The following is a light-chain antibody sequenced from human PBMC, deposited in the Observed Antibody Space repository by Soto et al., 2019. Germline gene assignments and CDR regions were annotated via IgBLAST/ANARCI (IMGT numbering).Light chain of an antibody. Sequence: DIQLTQSPSFLSASVGDRVTITCRASQGIGSYLAWYQQKPGKAPNLLIYVASTLQSGDPSRFSGSGSGTEFTLTISSLQPEDFATYYCQQFGSYPLTFGGGTEVEIK. J-gene: IGKJ4*01. CDR3: QQFGSYPLT. V-gene: IGKV1-9*01. CDR2: VAS. CDR1: QGIGSY.